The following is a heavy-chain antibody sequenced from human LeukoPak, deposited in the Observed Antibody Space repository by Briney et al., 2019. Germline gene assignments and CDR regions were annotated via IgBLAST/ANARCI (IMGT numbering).Heavy chain of an antibody. CDR3: ARGDFRDYYDSSGYGLGY. D-gene: IGHD3-22*01. V-gene: IGHV3-13*01. CDR1: RFTLSSYD. Sequence: PGGSLRLSCAASRFTLSSYDMHWVRQATGKGLEWVSAIGTAGDTYYPGSVKGRFTISRENAKNSLYLQMNSLRAGDTAVYYCARGDFRDYYDSSGYGLGYWGQGTLVTVSS. CDR2: IGTAGDT. J-gene: IGHJ4*02.